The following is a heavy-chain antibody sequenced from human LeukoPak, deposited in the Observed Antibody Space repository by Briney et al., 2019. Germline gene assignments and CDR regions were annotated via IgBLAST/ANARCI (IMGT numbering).Heavy chain of an antibody. V-gene: IGHV5-51*01. CDR3: ARADCSSTSCYHYFDH. CDR2: IYPGDSDT. Sequence: GESLKISCKGSGYSFTSYWIGWVRQMPGKGLEWMGIIYPGDSDTRCSPSFQGQVTISADKSISTAYLQWSSLKASDTAMYYCARADCSSTSCYHYFDHWGQGTLVTVSS. J-gene: IGHJ4*02. D-gene: IGHD2-2*01. CDR1: GYSFTSYW.